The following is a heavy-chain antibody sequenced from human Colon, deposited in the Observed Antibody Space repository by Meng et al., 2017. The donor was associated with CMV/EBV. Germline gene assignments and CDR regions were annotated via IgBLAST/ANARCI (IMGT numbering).Heavy chain of an antibody. CDR3: ARGGGVFCKVGACYYPIDR. Sequence: GGSLRLSCAASGFTFRNYAMHWVRQAPGKGLEWVAVISNDGSSQYYADSVKGRFTISRDESRSTLFLQMDSLTADDTAVYYCARGGGVFCKVGACYYPIDRWGQGTLVTVSS. D-gene: IGHD2-21*02. V-gene: IGHV3-30-3*01. CDR2: ISNDGSSQ. J-gene: IGHJ5*02. CDR1: GFTFRNYA.